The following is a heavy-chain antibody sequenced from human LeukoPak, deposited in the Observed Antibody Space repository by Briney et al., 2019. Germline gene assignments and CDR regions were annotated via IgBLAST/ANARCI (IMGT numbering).Heavy chain of an antibody. CDR2: ISSSSSTI. J-gene: IGHJ6*03. CDR3: ARVLRGYSYGYNYYYMDV. D-gene: IGHD5-18*01. CDR1: GFTSSSYE. Sequence: PGGSLRLSCAASGFTSSSYEMNCVRQAPGKGLEWVSYISSSSSTIYYADSVKGRFTISRDNAKNSLYLQMNSLRAEDTAVYYCARVLRGYSYGYNYYYMDVWGKGTTVTVSS. V-gene: IGHV3-48*01.